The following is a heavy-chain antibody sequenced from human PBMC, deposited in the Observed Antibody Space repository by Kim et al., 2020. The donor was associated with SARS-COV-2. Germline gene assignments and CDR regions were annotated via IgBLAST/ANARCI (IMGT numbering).Heavy chain of an antibody. CDR1: GGSISNYF. J-gene: IGHJ2*01. CDR3: ARGRSFGVVTPTYSRYWYFDL. V-gene: IGHV4-59*13. D-gene: IGHD3-3*01. CDR2: ISNTGST. Sequence: SETLSLTYSVSGGSISNYFWSWIRQPPEKGLEWIGYISNTGSTNYNPSLKSRVTISVDTSKNQLSLNLSSVTAADTAVYYCARGRSFGVVTPTYSRYWYFDLWGRGTLVTVSS.